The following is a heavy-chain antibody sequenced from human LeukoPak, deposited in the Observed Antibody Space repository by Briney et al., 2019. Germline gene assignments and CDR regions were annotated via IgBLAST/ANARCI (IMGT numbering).Heavy chain of an antibody. CDR1: GFIVSNYY. J-gene: IGHJ4*02. D-gene: IGHD6-19*01. Sequence: GGSLRLSCAASGFIVSNYYMSWVRQAPGKGLEWVSVIYSGGGTHYTDSMKGRSTISRDNSKNTLYLQVNSLRVEDTAVYYCARGYSSGWYGGQWGQGTLVTVSS. V-gene: IGHV3-66*01. CDR2: IYSGGGT. CDR3: ARGYSSGWYGGQ.